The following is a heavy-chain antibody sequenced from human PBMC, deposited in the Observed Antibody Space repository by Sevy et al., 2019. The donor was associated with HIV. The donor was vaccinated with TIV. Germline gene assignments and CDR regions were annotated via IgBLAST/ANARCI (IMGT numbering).Heavy chain of an antibody. V-gene: IGHV3-9*03. CDR2: VSWNSASI. J-gene: IGHJ3*02. CDR3: TKDLGATLVPGYGNDRTCWPRDGFDI. Sequence: GGSLRLSCAASGFTFDDYAMHWVRQAPGKGLEWVSGVSWNSASIGYAGSVRGRFTISRDNAKNSLFLQLNGLTFEDMALYLCTKDLGATLVPGYGNDRTCWPRDGFDIWGHGRMVTVSS. D-gene: IGHD2-2*03. CDR1: GFTFDDYA.